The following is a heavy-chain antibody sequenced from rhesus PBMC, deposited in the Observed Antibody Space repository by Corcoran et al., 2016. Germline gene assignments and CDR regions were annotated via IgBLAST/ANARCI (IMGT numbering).Heavy chain of an antibody. V-gene: IGHV4-73*01. D-gene: IGHD1-1*01. CDR2: IYGNSAST. CDR1: GGSISGYYY. Sequence: QVQLQQWGEGLVKPSETLSLTCAVYGGSISGYYYWSWIRQPPGKGLEWIGYIYGNSASTNYNPSLKNLVTISKDTSKNQFSLKLSSVTAADTAVYYCARGLSWNYRLDYWGQGVLVTVSS. J-gene: IGHJ4*01. CDR3: ARGLSWNYRLDY.